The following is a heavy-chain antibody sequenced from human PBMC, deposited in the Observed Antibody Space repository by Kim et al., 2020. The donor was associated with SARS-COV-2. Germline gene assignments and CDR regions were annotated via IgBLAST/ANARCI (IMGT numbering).Heavy chain of an antibody. D-gene: IGHD1-26*01. CDR3: ARAGVWELTSYWYFDL. J-gene: IGHJ2*01. V-gene: IGHV3-33*01. Sequence: GGSLRLSCAASGFTFSSYGMHWVRQAPGKGLEWVAVIWYDGSNKYYADSVKGRFTISRDNSKNTLYLQMNSLRAEDTAVYYCARAGVWELTSYWYFDLWGRGTLVTVSS. CDR2: IWYDGSNK. CDR1: GFTFSSYG.